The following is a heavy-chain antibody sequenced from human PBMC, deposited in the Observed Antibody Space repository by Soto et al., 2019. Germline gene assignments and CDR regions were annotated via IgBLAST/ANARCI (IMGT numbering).Heavy chain of an antibody. CDR2: IYHSGST. D-gene: IGHD3-16*01. Sequence: PSETLSLTCDVSGGSISSSDWWSWVRQPPGKGLEWIGEIYHSGSTNYNPSLKSRVTISVDKSKNQSSLKLSSVTAADTAMYYCAGVFRVGEYRFDYWGQGTQVTVSS. J-gene: IGHJ4*02. CDR1: GGSISSSDW. V-gene: IGHV4-4*02. CDR3: AGVFRVGEYRFDY.